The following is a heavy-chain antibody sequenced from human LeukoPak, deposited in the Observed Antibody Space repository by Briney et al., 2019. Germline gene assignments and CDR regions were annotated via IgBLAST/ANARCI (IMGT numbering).Heavy chain of an antibody. CDR3: AKEIRRGNRPLDY. Sequence: PGRSLRRSCAAPGFKFDDYAMHWVRQVPGKGLEWVSGIGWNSGAIGYADSVKGRFTISRDNAKNSLYLQMNSLRPEDTALYYCAKEIRRGNRPLDYWGQGTLVTVSS. CDR2: IGWNSGAI. CDR1: GFKFDDYA. V-gene: IGHV3-9*01. D-gene: IGHD5-12*01. J-gene: IGHJ4*02.